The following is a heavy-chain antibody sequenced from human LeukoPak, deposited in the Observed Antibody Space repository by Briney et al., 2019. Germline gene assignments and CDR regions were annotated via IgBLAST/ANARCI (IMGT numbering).Heavy chain of an antibody. J-gene: IGHJ4*02. CDR3: ASWYPYYDSSGYLITPFDY. Sequence: GPSVKVSCKASGFTFTNYHMHWVRQAPGQGLEWVALITGSGDRPDYAQKFQGRVTTTADKSTSTAYMELSSLRSEDTAVYYCASWYPYYDSSGYLITPFDYWGQGTLVTVSS. D-gene: IGHD3-22*01. CDR2: ITGSGDRP. V-gene: IGHV1-46*01. CDR1: GFTFTNYH.